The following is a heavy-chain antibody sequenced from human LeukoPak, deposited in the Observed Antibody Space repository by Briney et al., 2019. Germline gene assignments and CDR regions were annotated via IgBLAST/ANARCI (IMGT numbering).Heavy chain of an antibody. Sequence: ASVKVSCKASGYTFTGYYMHWVRQAPGQGLEWMGWINPNSGGTNYAQKFQGRVTMTRDTSISTAYMELSRLRSDDTAVYYCARVGSLLWFGESGRPFDYWGQGTLVTVSS. CDR1: GYTFTGYY. CDR3: ARVGSLLWFGESGRPFDY. CDR2: INPNSGGT. J-gene: IGHJ4*02. D-gene: IGHD3-10*01. V-gene: IGHV1-2*02.